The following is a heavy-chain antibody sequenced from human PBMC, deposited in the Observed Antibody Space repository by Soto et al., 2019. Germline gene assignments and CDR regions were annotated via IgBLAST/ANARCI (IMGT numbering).Heavy chain of an antibody. V-gene: IGHV4-59*01. D-gene: IGHD3-3*01. CDR3: ARGGAYYDFWSGYYTSYYMDV. CDR2: IYYSGST. J-gene: IGHJ6*03. CDR1: GGSISSYY. Sequence: SETLSLTCTVSGGSISSYYWSWIRQPPGKGLEWIGYIYYSGSTNYNPSLKSRVTISVDTSKNQFSLKLSSVTAADTAVYYCARGGAYYDFWSGYYTSYYMDVWGKGTTVTVSS.